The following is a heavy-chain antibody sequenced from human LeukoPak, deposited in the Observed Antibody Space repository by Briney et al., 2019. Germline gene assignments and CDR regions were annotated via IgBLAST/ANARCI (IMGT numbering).Heavy chain of an antibody. Sequence: GASVKVSCKASGYTFTAYYIHWVRQAPGQGLEWMGWINPNSGGTNYAQKFQGRVTLTRDTPITTAYMELNRLRSDDTAVYYCAKARGLYCSSTSCYDCDVWGKGTTVTVSS. D-gene: IGHD2-2*01. CDR3: AKARGLYCSSTSCYDCDV. CDR2: INPNSGGT. J-gene: IGHJ6*04. CDR1: GYTFTAYY. V-gene: IGHV1-2*02.